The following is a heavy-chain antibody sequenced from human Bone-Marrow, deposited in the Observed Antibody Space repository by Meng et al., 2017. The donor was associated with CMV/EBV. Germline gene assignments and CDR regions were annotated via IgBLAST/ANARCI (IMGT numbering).Heavy chain of an antibody. Sequence: ASEKVSCKASGYTFTSYGISWVRQAPGQGLEWMGWISAYNGNTNYAQKLQGRVTMTTDTSTSTAYMELRSLRSDDTAVYYCARALSQLRFLEWLSPYYFDYWGQGTLVTVSS. CDR3: ARALSQLRFLEWLSPYYFDY. CDR1: GYTFTSYG. CDR2: ISAYNGNT. J-gene: IGHJ4*02. D-gene: IGHD3-3*01. V-gene: IGHV1-18*01.